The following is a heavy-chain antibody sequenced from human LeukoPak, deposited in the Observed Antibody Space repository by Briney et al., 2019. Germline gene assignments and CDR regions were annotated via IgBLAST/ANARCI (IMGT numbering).Heavy chain of an antibody. J-gene: IGHJ6*02. D-gene: IGHD5-18*01. Sequence: SVKVSCKASGGTFSSYAISWVRQAPGQGLEWMGGIIPIFGTANYAQKFQGRVTITADESTSTAYMELSSLRSEDTAVYYCARDRDTAMVTPSSTTYGMDVWGQGTTVTVSS. V-gene: IGHV1-69*13. CDR2: IIPIFGTA. CDR1: GGTFSSYA. CDR3: ARDRDTAMVTPSSTTYGMDV.